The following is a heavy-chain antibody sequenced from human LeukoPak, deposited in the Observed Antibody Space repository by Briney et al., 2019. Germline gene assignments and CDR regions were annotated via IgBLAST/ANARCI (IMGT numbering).Heavy chain of an antibody. J-gene: IGHJ5*02. Sequence: PGGSLRLSCAASGLTFDTYAMSWVRQAPGKGLEWVSAISDSGGSTYYADSVKGRSTISRDNSRNTLYLQMNSLRAEDTAVYYCAKQDPSTSGWYPWGQGTLVTVSS. CDR3: AKQDPSTSGWYP. D-gene: IGHD6-19*01. CDR2: ISDSGGST. V-gene: IGHV3-23*01. CDR1: GLTFDTYA.